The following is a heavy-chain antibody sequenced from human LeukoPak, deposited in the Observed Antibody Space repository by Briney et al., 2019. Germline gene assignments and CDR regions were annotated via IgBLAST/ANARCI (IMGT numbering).Heavy chain of an antibody. CDR2: IYYSGST. Sequence: SETLSLTCTVSGGSISSYYWSWIRQPPGEGLEWIGYIYYSGSTNYNPSLKSRVTISVDTSKNQFSLKLSSVTAADTAVYYCARHPGGYYDILTGYYLMDVWGQGTTVTVSS. J-gene: IGHJ6*02. D-gene: IGHD3-9*01. V-gene: IGHV4-59*08. CDR3: ARHPGGYYDILTGYYLMDV. CDR1: GGSISSYY.